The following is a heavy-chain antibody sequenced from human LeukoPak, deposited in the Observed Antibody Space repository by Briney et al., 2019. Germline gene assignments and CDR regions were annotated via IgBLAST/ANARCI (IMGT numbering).Heavy chain of an antibody. CDR2: ISFDGRSQ. Sequence: GRSLRLSCAASGFSVSTFALHWVRQAPGKGLEWVGIISFDGRSQYYADSVKGRFTISRDNSKNTLYLQMNSLRAEDTAVYYCARVGIAVAGTKYYYGMDVWGQGTTVTVSS. J-gene: IGHJ6*02. CDR3: ARVGIAVAGTKYYYGMDV. CDR1: GFSVSTFA. V-gene: IGHV3-30*04. D-gene: IGHD6-19*01.